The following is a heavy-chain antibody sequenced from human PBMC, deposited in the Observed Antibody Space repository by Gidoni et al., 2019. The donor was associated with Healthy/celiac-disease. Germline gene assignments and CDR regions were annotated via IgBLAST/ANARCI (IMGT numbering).Heavy chain of an antibody. CDR1: GGSISSYY. V-gene: IGHV4-59*08. D-gene: IGHD3-22*01. CDR3: ARHGAGSSGYYYGGNYYYGMDV. J-gene: IGHJ6*02. CDR2: IYYSGST. Sequence: QVQLQESGPGLVKPSETLSLTCTVSGGSISSYYWSWIRQPPGKGLEWIGYIYYSGSTNYNPPLKSRVTTSVDTSKNQFSLKLSSVTAADTAVYYCARHGAGSSGYYYGGNYYYGMDVWGQGTTVTVSS.